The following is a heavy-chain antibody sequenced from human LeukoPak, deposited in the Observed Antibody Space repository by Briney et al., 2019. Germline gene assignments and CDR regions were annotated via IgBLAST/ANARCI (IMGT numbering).Heavy chain of an antibody. CDR3: ARVVDTHFDY. J-gene: IGHJ4*02. CDR2: IKSDGSTT. V-gene: IGHV3-74*01. CDR1: GFTFSSYW. Sequence: PGTSLRLSCAASGFTFSSYWMHWVRQAPGKGLVWVSRIKSDGSTTTYADSVKGRFTISRGNAKNTLYLQMNSLRAEDTAVYYCARVVDTHFDYWGQGTLVTVSS. D-gene: IGHD5-18*01.